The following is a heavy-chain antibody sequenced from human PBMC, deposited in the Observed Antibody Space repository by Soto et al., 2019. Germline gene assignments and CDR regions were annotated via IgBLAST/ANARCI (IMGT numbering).Heavy chain of an antibody. CDR3: ASEGVRDSSTWIFDY. Sequence: QVQLVQSGAEVKKPGSSVKVSCKASGGTFSSYAISWVRQAPGQGLEWMGGIIPIFGTANYAQRFQGRVTXXADESTSTAYMELSSLRSEDTDVYYCASEGVRDSSTWIFDYWGQGTLVTVSS. D-gene: IGHD6-13*01. CDR1: GGTFSSYA. V-gene: IGHV1-69*12. CDR2: IIPIFGTA. J-gene: IGHJ4*02.